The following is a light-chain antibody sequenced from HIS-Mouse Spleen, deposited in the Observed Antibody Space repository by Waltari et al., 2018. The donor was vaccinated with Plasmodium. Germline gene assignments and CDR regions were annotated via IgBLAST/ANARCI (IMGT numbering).Light chain of an antibody. J-gene: IGKJ5*01. CDR3: QQMNNYPSIT. Sequence: AIQLTQSPSSLSASVGDRVTITYRASQDISSALAWYQQKPGKAPKLLIYDAFSLESGVPSRFSGSGSRTDFTLNISSLQPEDFATYYWQQMNNYPSITFGQGTRGEIK. CDR1: QDISSA. CDR2: DAF. V-gene: IGKV1D-13*01.